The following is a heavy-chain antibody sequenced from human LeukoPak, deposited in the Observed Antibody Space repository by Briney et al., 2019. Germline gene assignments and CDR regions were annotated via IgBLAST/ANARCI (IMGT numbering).Heavy chain of an antibody. V-gene: IGHV4-38-2*02. Sequence: SETLSLTCTVSGYSISSGYYWGWIRQPPGKGLEWIGSIYHSGSTNYNPSLKSRVTISVDTSKNQFSLKLSSVTAADTAVYYCAGWSGSYWDYWGQGTLVTVSS. D-gene: IGHD1-26*01. CDR1: GYSISSGYY. J-gene: IGHJ4*02. CDR3: AGWSGSYWDY. CDR2: IYHSGST.